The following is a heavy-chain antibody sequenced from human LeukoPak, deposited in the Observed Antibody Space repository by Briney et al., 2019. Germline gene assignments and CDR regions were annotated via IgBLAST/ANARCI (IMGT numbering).Heavy chain of an antibody. V-gene: IGHV1-18*01. CDR3: ATRAPSIAELVHAFDI. D-gene: IGHD6-6*01. J-gene: IGHJ3*02. CDR2: ISAYNGNT. Sequence: GASVKVSCKASGYTFTSYGISWVRQAPGQGLEWMGWISAYNGNTNYAQKLQGRVTMTTDTSTSTAYMELRSLRSDDTAVYYCATRAPSIAELVHAFDIWGQGTMVTVSS. CDR1: GYTFTSYG.